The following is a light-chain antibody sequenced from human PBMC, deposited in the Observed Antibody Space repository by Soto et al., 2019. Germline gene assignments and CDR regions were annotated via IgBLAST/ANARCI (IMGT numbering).Light chain of an antibody. Sequence: QSALTQPPSASGSPGQSVTISCTGTSSDVGGYDSVSWFQQPPDNAPHLMIYEVSTRPSGVPDRFSGSKSGNTSSLTVSGLQDEDEADYYCSAYAGSGSLVFGGGTKLTVL. CDR2: EVS. CDR3: SAYAGSGSLV. V-gene: IGLV2-8*01. CDR1: SSDVGGYDS. J-gene: IGLJ2*01.